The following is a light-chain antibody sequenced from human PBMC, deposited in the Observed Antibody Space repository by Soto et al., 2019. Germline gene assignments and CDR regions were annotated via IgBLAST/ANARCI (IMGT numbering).Light chain of an antibody. CDR3: MQGTHWPIT. V-gene: IGKV2-30*02. CDR1: QSLVHSDGIAY. J-gene: IGKJ5*01. CDR2: KVS. Sequence: DVVMTQSPLSLPVTLGQRASISCRSKQSLVHSDGIAYFSWFQQRPGRSPRSLIYKVSKRDSGVPDRFSGSGSGTDLALKISRVEAEDVGVYYCMQGTHWPITCGQGTRLDIK.